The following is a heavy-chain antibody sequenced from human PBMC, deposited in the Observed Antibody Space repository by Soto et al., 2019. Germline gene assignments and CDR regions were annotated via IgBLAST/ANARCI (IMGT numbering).Heavy chain of an antibody. Sequence: GGSLRLSCAASGFTFSSYGMHWVRQAPGKGLEWVAVISYDGSNKYYADSVKGRFTISRDNSKNTLYPQMNSLRAEDTAVYYCAKDGGITIFGVVTDYYYYGMDVWGQGTTVTVSS. CDR2: ISYDGSNK. V-gene: IGHV3-30*18. J-gene: IGHJ6*02. D-gene: IGHD3-3*01. CDR3: AKDGGITIFGVVTDYYYYGMDV. CDR1: GFTFSSYG.